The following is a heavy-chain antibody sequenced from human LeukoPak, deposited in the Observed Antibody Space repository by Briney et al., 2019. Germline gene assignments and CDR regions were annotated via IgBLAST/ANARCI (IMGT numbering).Heavy chain of an antibody. V-gene: IGHV1-2*04. Sequence: ASVKVSCKASGYTFTGYYMHWVRQAPGQGLEWMGWINPNSGGTNYAQKFQGWVTMTRDTSISTAYMELSRLRSDDTAVYYCARGPGYSSSWYNWFDPWGQGTLVTVSS. J-gene: IGHJ5*02. D-gene: IGHD6-13*01. CDR2: INPNSGGT. CDR3: ARGPGYSSSWYNWFDP. CDR1: GYTFTGYY.